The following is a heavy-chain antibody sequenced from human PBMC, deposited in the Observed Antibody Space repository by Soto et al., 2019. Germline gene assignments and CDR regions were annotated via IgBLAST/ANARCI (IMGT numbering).Heavy chain of an antibody. D-gene: IGHD1-1*01. CDR3: ARGTIQHSDVEMGIGL. CDR2: IIPIFGTA. Sequence: SVKVSCKASGGTFSSYAISWVRQAPGQGLEWMGGIIPIFGTANYAQKFQGRVTITADESTSTAYMELSSLRSEDTAVYYCARGTIQHSDVEMGIGLWGQGTLVTVSS. J-gene: IGHJ4*02. CDR1: GGTFSSYA. V-gene: IGHV1-69*13.